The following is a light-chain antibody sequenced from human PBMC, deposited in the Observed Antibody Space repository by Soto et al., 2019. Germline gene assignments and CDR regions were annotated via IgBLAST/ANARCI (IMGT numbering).Light chain of an antibody. CDR2: DAS. V-gene: IGKV3D-15*01. Sequence: EIVMAQSPATLSVSPGERATLSWRASQSVSSNLAWYQQKPGQAPRLLIYDASSRATGIPDRFSGGGYGTDLTITISRMQTEDFAVYYCQQFSSYPLTFGGGTQVDIK. CDR3: QQFSSYPLT. CDR1: QSVSSN. J-gene: IGKJ4*01.